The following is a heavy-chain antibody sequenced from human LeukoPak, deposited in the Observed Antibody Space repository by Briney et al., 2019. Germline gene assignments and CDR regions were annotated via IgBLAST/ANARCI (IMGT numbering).Heavy chain of an antibody. CDR2: IFTDGSTT. J-gene: IGHJ4*01. Sequence: GGSLRLSCVASEFDFFSYGMQWVRQAPGKGLVWVSRIFTDGSTTSYADSVKGRFTISRDNAKNTLYLEMKSLRVEDTAVYYCARELPRAVTLDYWGQGTLVTVSP. CDR3: ARELPRAVTLDY. D-gene: IGHD4-17*01. V-gene: IGHV3-74*01. CDR1: EFDFFSYG.